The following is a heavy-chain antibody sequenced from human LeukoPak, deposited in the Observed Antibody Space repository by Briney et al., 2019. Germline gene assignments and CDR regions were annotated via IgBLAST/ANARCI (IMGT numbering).Heavy chain of an antibody. CDR2: ISYDGSNK. D-gene: IGHD2-2*01. J-gene: IGHJ6*02. V-gene: IGHV3-30*18. Sequence: GGSLRLSCAASGFTFSSYGMHWVRQALGKGLEWVAVISYDGSNKYYADSVKGRFTISRDNSKNTLYLQMNSLRAEDTAVYYCAKRVSAIVVVPAHYGMDVWGQGTTVTVSS. CDR3: AKRVSAIVVVPAHYGMDV. CDR1: GFTFSSYG.